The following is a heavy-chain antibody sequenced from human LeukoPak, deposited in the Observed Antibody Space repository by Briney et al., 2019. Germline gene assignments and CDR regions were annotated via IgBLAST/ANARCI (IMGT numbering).Heavy chain of an antibody. J-gene: IGHJ4*02. D-gene: IGHD6-19*01. Sequence: SETLSLTCAVYGGSFSGYYWSWIRQPPGKGLEWIGEINHSGSTNYNPSLKSRVTISVDTSKNQFSLKLSSVTAADTAVYYCARGSALSSPGIAVAGAHFDYWGQGTLVTVSS. V-gene: IGHV4-34*01. CDR2: INHSGST. CDR3: ARGSALSSPGIAVAGAHFDY. CDR1: GGSFSGYY.